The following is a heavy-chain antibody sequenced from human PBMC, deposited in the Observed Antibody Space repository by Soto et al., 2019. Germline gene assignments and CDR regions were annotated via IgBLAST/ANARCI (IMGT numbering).Heavy chain of an antibody. CDR1: GDSVSSNSAA. CDR2: TYYRSKWYN. Sequence: QVQLQQSGPGLVKPSQTLSLTCAISGDSVSSNSAAWNWIRQSPSRGLEWLGRTYYRSKWYNDYAPSVKSRXXIXPXXSKNQFFLQLNSVTPEDTAVYYCARGRPAYYGMDVWGQGTTVTVSS. CDR3: ARGRPAYYGMDV. V-gene: IGHV6-1*01. D-gene: IGHD6-6*01. J-gene: IGHJ6*02.